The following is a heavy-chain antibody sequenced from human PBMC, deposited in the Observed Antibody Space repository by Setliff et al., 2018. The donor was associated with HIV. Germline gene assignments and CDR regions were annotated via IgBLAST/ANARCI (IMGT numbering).Heavy chain of an antibody. V-gene: IGHV1-58*02. CDR2: IVVGSGNT. J-gene: IGHJ4*02. CDR3: ARESRDIVATSPLDY. Sequence: SVKVSCKASGFTFTSSAMQWVRQARGQRLEWIGWIVVGSGNTNYAQKFQERVTITRDMSTSTAYMELSSLGSEDTAVYYCARESRDIVATSPLDYWGQGTLVTVSS. D-gene: IGHD5-12*01. CDR1: GFTFTSSA.